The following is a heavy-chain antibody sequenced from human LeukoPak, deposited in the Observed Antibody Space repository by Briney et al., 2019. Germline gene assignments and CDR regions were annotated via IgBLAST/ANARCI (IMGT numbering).Heavy chain of an antibody. D-gene: IGHD4-17*01. Sequence: GGSLRLSCAASGFTFDDYAMHWVRQAPGKGLEWVSLISGDGGSTYYADSVKGRFTISRDSSKNSLYLQMNSLRTEDTALYYCAKDSPYGDYEWYLDYWDPGTLVTVSS. CDR3: AKDSPYGDYEWYLDY. CDR1: GFTFDDYA. J-gene: IGHJ4*02. V-gene: IGHV3-43*02. CDR2: ISGDGGST.